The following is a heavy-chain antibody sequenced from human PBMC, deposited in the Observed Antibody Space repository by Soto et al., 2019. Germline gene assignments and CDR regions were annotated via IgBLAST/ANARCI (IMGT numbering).Heavy chain of an antibody. V-gene: IGHV1-69*13. CDR1: GGTFSSYA. CDR2: IIPIFGTA. Sequence: SVKVSCKASGGTFSSYAISWVRQAPGQGLEWMGGIIPIFGTANYAQKFQSRVTITADESTSTAYMELSSLRSEDTAVYYCARSPYGDYDPYYYGMYVWGQGTTVTVSS. CDR3: ARSPYGDYDPYYYGMYV. J-gene: IGHJ6*02. D-gene: IGHD4-17*01.